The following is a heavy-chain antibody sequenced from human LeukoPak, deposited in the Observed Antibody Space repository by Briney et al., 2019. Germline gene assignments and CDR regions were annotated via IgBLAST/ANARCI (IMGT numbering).Heavy chain of an antibody. CDR1: GFSFSSYG. CDR2: IWYDGRKK. Sequence: AGGSLILSCAASGFSFSSYGMHWVRRAPGKGLEWVAVIWYDGRKKYYADSVKGRFTISRDNSKNALYLHVNSLRAEDTAVYYCVPGDRIQLGFYFDYWGQGTLVTVSS. V-gene: IGHV3-30*02. CDR3: VPGDRIQLGFYFDY. D-gene: IGHD5-18*01. J-gene: IGHJ4*02.